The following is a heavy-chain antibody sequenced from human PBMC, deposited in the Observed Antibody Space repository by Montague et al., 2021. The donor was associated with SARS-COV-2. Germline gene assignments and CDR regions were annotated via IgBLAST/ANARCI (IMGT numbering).Heavy chain of an antibody. CDR2: IYYTGIT. V-gene: IGHV4-59*11. D-gene: IGHD6-25*01. Sequence: SETLSLTCTVSGGSIGSHYWSWIRLPPGKGLEWVGHIYYTGITKYKSSLKSRVTISVDTSKNQLSLRLDSVTAADMAVYYCARGSGSASATWFDPWGQGTLVTVSS. CDR3: ARGSGSASATWFDP. J-gene: IGHJ5*02. CDR1: GGSIGSHY.